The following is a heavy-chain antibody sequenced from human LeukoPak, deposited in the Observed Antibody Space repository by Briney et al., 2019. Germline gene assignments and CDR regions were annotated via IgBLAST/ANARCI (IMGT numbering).Heavy chain of an antibody. CDR3: ARGGSFLVY. Sequence: GGSLRLSCAASGFTFSGYDMNWVRQAPGKGLEWVSYISSSGTTIYYADSVRGRFTISRDNAKNSLYLQMNSLRAEDTAVYYCARGGSFLVYWGQGTLVTVSS. CDR1: GFTFSGYD. V-gene: IGHV3-48*03. D-gene: IGHD1-26*01. CDR2: ISSSGTTI. J-gene: IGHJ4*02.